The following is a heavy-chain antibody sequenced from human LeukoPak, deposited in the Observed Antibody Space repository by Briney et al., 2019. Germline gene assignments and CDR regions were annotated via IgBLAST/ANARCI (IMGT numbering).Heavy chain of an antibody. J-gene: IGHJ3*02. Sequence: SETLSLTCTVSGYSINSGYYWSWIRQPPGKRLEWIGSIYYSGSTYSNPTLKSRLTISVDTSKNQFSLKLSSVTAADTAVYYCARPSGSYPDDAFDIWGQGTMVTVSS. V-gene: IGHV4-38-2*02. CDR2: IYYSGST. CDR1: GYSINSGYY. D-gene: IGHD1-26*01. CDR3: ARPSGSYPDDAFDI.